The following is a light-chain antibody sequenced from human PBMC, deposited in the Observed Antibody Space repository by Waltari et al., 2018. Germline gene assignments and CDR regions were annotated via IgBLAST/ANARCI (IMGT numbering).Light chain of an antibody. CDR1: SSDVGSYNF. Sequence: QSALTQPASVSGSPGQSITISCTGTSSDVGSYNFVTWYQQHPGKPPKPMIYEASKRPSVVSNRVSGSKSGNTASLTSSGLQAEDEADYYSCSYTTSDTFVFGGGTKLTVL. CDR3: CSYTTSDTFV. J-gene: IGLJ2*01. V-gene: IGLV2-23*02. CDR2: EAS.